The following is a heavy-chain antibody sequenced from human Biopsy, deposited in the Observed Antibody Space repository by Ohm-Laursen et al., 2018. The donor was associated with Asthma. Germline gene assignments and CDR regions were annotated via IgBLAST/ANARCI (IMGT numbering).Heavy chain of an antibody. J-gene: IGHJ2*01. Sequence: ATVKISCKSSGYPFTDYYVHWVRQAPGQGLERMGRIDPNSGGTNYAQKFLGRVTMTRDTSVNTAFMVLSRLRSDDTAVYYCARIKIRIGAGTDRYFDLWGRGTLVTVSS. CDR2: IDPNSGGT. CDR1: GYPFTDYY. CDR3: ARIKIRIGAGTDRYFDL. V-gene: IGHV1-2*06. D-gene: IGHD3-16*01.